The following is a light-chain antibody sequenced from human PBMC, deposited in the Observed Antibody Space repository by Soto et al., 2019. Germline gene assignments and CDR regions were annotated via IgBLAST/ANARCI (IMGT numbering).Light chain of an antibody. CDR2: DAS. CDR3: QKRSKWVT. J-gene: IGKJ4*01. V-gene: IGKV3-11*01. Sequence: EVELTQSPATLSLSPGERANLSCRASQNVYEHLAWYQQKPGQAPRLLIYDASNRATGIPARFSGSGSGTDFTLTISSLEPEDFAVYYCQKRSKWVTLGRGTKVDIK. CDR1: QNVYEH.